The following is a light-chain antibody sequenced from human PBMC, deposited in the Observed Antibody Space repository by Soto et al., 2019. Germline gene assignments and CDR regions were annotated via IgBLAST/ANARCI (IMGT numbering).Light chain of an antibody. V-gene: IGLV1-40*01. CDR1: SSNIGAGSD. Sequence: QSVLTQPPSVSGAPGQRVTISCTGSSSNIGAGSDVHWYQQLPGTAPKLLIYVNDRRPSGVPDRFSGSKSGTSASLAITGLQAEDAADYYCQTWGTGVQVFGGGTKLTVL. J-gene: IGLJ2*01. CDR3: QTWGTGVQV. CDR2: VND.